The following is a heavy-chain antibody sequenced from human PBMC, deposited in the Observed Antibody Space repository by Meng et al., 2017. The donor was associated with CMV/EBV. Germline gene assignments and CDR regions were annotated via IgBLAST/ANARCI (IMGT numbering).Heavy chain of an antibody. CDR1: GYTFTSYD. D-gene: IGHD2-2*01. CDR2: MNPNSGNT. Sequence: ASVKVSCKASGYTFTSYDINWVRQATGQGLEWMGWMNPNSGNTGYAQKFQGRVTMTRNTSISTAYMELSSLRSEDTAVYYCERGPVVVVPAATRYYYYGMDVWGQGTTVTVSS. J-gene: IGHJ6*02. V-gene: IGHV1-8*01. CDR3: ERGPVVVVPAATRYYYYGMDV.